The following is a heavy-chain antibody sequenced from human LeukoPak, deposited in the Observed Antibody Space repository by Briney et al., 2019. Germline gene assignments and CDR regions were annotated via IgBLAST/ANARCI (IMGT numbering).Heavy chain of an antibody. D-gene: IGHD2-2*01. Sequence: GESLKISCKGSGYSFTSYWIGWVRQMPGKGLEWMGIIYPGDSDTRYSPSFQGQVTISADKSISTAYLQWSSLKASDTAVYYCARGIVVVPAAPGIGAFDIWGQGTMVTVSS. CDR2: IYPGDSDT. CDR3: ARGIVVVPAAPGIGAFDI. J-gene: IGHJ3*02. CDR1: GYSFTSYW. V-gene: IGHV5-51*01.